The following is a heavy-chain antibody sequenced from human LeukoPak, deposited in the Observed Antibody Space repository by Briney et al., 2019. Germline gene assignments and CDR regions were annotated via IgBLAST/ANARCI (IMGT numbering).Heavy chain of an antibody. Sequence: GGSLRLSCAASGFTFTSYAVHWVGQAPGKGLEWVAVISYDGRNKYYADSVKGRFTISRDNPKNTLYLQMNSLRAEDTAVYYCARVLSTSCLDYWGQGTLVAVSS. V-gene: IGHV3-30*01. J-gene: IGHJ4*02. CDR2: ISYDGRNK. CDR1: GFTFTSYA. D-gene: IGHD2-2*01. CDR3: ARVLSTSCLDY.